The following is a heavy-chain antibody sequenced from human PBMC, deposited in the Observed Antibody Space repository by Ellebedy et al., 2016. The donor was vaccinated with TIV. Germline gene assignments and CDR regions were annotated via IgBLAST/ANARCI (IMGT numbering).Heavy chain of an antibody. Sequence: ASVKVSCKASGYTFTDYYIHWLRQAPGQGLEWMGWIKSSTGDTKYAQKFQGRVTLTRDTSISTAYLELSSLTSDDTAVYYRARDSIVLPGAYFDYWGQGALVTVST. V-gene: IGHV1-2*02. CDR3: ARDSIVLPGAYFDY. CDR1: GYTFTDYY. J-gene: IGHJ4*02. CDR2: IKSSTGDT. D-gene: IGHD2/OR15-2a*01.